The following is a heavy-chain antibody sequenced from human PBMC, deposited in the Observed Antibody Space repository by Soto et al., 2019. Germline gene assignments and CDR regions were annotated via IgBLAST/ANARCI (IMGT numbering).Heavy chain of an antibody. V-gene: IGHV3-30*18. CDR1: GFTFSSYG. D-gene: IGHD6-13*01. J-gene: IGHJ4*02. Sequence: GGSLRLSCAASGFTFSSYGMHWVRQAPGKGLEWVAVISYDGSNKYYADSVKGRFTISRDNSKNTLYLQMNSLRAEDTAVYYCAKGGKIAAAGLFDYWGQGTLVTVSS. CDR2: ISYDGSNK. CDR3: AKGGKIAAAGLFDY.